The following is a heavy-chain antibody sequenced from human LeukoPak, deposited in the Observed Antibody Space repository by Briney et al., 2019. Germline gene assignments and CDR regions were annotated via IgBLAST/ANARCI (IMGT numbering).Heavy chain of an antibody. CDR1: GGSFSGYY. J-gene: IGHJ4*02. CDR3: ARSAGYFDY. V-gene: IGHV4-34*01. Sequence: PSETLSLTCAVYGGSFSGYYWSWIRQPPGKGLEWIGEINHSGSTNYNPSLKSRVTISVDKSKNQFSLKLSSVTAADTAVYYCARSAGYFDYWGQGTLVTVSS. CDR2: INHSGST.